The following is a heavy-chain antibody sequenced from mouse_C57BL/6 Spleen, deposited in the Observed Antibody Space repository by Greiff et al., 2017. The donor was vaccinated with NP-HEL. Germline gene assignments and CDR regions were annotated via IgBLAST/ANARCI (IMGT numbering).Heavy chain of an antibody. J-gene: IGHJ4*01. CDR1: GYSITSGYY. Sequence: VQLQQSGPGLVKPSQSLSLTCSVTGYSITSGYYWNWIRQFPGNKLEWMGYISYDGSNNYNPSLKNRISITRDTSKNQFFLKLNSVTTEDTATYYCAREDGYHAMDYWGQGTSVTVSS. CDR3: AREDGYHAMDY. V-gene: IGHV3-6*01. D-gene: IGHD2-3*01. CDR2: ISYDGSN.